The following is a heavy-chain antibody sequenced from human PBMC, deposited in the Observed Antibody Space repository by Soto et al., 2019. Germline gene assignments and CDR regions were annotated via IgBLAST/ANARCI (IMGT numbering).Heavy chain of an antibody. CDR1: GGSISSYY. CDR2: IYYSGST. J-gene: IGHJ6*02. D-gene: IGHD1-26*01. V-gene: IGHV4-59*01. CDR3: ARGLGSYYYGMDV. Sequence: SETLSLTCTVSGGSISSYYWSWIRQPPGKGLEWIGYIYYSGSTNYNPSLKSRVTISVDTSKNQFSLKLSSVTAADTAVYYCARGLGSYYYGMDVWGQGTTVTVSS.